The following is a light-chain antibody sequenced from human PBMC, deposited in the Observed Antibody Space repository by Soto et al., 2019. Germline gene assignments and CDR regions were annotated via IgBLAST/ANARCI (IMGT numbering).Light chain of an antibody. CDR2: AAS. V-gene: IGKV3-15*01. J-gene: IGKJ5*01. Sequence: IVMTQSPATLSVSPGERASLSCRASHSVSSNLAWYQQKPGQAPRLLIYAASTRATGIPTRFSGSGSGTDFTLTISSLETEDFAVYYCHQYDNWPKTFGQGTRLEIK. CDR1: HSVSSN. CDR3: HQYDNWPKT.